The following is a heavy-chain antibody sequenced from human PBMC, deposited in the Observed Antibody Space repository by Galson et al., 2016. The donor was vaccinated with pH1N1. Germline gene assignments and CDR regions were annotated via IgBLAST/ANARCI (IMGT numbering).Heavy chain of an antibody. J-gene: IGHJ3*01. CDR1: GFSFDDYG. CDR2: INWNSVSR. Sequence: SLRLSCAASGFSFDDYGMNWVRQVPGKGLEWVATINWNSVSRHYADSVKGRFTISRDNTKSSLYLEMNSLRSEDTAPYYCARDVDTLAPHDAFDVWGQGTMVTVSP. CDR3: ARDVDTLAPHDAFDV. V-gene: IGHV3-20*04.